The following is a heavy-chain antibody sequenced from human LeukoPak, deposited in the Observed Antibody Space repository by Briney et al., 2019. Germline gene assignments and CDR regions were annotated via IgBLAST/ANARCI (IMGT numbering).Heavy chain of an antibody. D-gene: IGHD3-22*01. V-gene: IGHV4-4*07. CDR3: ARSRPTYYYDSSPLYYFEY. Sequence: PSETLSLTCTVSGGSISSYSWSWIRQPAGKGLEWIVRIYTSGSTNYNPSLMSRVTMSVDTSKNQFSLKLNSVTAADTAVYYCARSRPTYYYDSSPLYYFEYWGQGTLVTVSS. CDR2: IYTSGST. J-gene: IGHJ4*02. CDR1: GGSISSYS.